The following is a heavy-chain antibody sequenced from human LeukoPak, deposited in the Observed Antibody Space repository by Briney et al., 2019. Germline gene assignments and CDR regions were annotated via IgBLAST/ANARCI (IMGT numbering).Heavy chain of an antibody. Sequence: GGSLRLSCAASGFIFRTYSMNWVRQAPGKGLDWVSYISSSSGTISYADSVKGRFTISRDNAKNSLYLQMNSLRAEDTAAYYCARGETYYYDSSGFSDDVWGKGTTVTVSS. D-gene: IGHD3-22*01. V-gene: IGHV3-48*01. CDR1: GFIFRTYS. CDR2: ISSSSGTI. CDR3: ARGETYYYDSSGFSDDV. J-gene: IGHJ6*04.